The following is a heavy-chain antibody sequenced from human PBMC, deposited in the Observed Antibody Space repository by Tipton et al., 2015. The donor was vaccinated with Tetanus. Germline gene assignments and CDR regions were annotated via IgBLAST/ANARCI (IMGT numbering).Heavy chain of an antibody. D-gene: IGHD1-1*01. J-gene: IGHJ2*01. CDR2: IYYNGNT. Sequence: TLSLTCTVSGGSINSGTFYWDWIRQTPGKGLEWIGNIYYNGNTLQNPSLKSRVTMSLDKSKNQFSLKLRSVTAADTAFYYCSRTAVNWFDLWGRGTLVGVSS. CDR3: SRTAVNWFDL. CDR1: GGSINSGTFY. V-gene: IGHV4-39*01.